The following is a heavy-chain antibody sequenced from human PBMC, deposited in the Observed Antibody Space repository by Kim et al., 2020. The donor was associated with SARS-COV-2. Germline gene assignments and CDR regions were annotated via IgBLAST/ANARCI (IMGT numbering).Heavy chain of an antibody. Sequence: SETLSLTCTVSGDSISIMSDYWGWIRQPPGKGLEWIGSMHYSGSTYYNPSRKSRVTISVDTSKNQFSLRLTSMTAADTAVYYCARSQLGAVRDHYDSSTYWYFDLWGRGTLVTVSS. J-gene: IGHJ2*01. CDR2: MHYSGST. V-gene: IGHV4-39*01. D-gene: IGHD3-22*01. CDR3: ARSQLGAVRDHYDSSTYWYFDL. CDR1: GDSISIMSDY.